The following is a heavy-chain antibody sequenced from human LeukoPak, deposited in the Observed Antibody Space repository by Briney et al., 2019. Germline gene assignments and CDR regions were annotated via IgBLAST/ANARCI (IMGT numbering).Heavy chain of an antibody. D-gene: IGHD3-10*01. J-gene: IGHJ5*02. V-gene: IGHV4-34*01. CDR1: GGSFSGYY. CDR3: ARGGYYGSGNDFRFDP. Sequence: PSETLSLTCAVYGGSFSGYYWSWIRQPPGKGLEWIGEINHSGSTNYNPSLKSRVTISVGTSKNQFSLKLSSVTPADTAVYYCARGGYYGSGNDFRFDPWGQGTLVTVSS. CDR2: INHSGST.